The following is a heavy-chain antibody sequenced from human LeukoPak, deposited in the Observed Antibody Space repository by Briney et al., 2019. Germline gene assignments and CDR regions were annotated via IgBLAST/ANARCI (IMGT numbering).Heavy chain of an antibody. CDR3: ARVVMGYSGYDYNWFDT. CDR1: GGSFSGYY. CDR2: INHSGST. D-gene: IGHD5-12*01. Sequence: PSETLSLTCAVYGGSFSGYYWSWIRQPPGKGLEWIGEINHSGSTNYNPSLKSRVTISVDTSKNQFSLKLSSLTAADTAVYYCARVVMGYSGYDYNWFDTWGQGTLVTVSS. V-gene: IGHV4-34*01. J-gene: IGHJ5*02.